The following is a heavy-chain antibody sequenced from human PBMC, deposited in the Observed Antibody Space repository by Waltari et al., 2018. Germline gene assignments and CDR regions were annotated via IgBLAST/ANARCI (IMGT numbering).Heavy chain of an antibody. J-gene: IGHJ4*02. CDR2: ISPILGIA. D-gene: IGHD3-22*01. V-gene: IGHV1-69*02. Sequence: QVQLVQSGAEVKKPGSSVKVSCKASGGTFSSYTISWVRQAPGQGLEWMGRISPILGIANYAQKVQGRVTITADKSTSTAYMELSSLRSEDTAVYYCARRGYYYDSSGYGLYYFDYWGQGTLVTVSS. CDR3: ARRGYYYDSSGYGLYYFDY. CDR1: GGTFSSYT.